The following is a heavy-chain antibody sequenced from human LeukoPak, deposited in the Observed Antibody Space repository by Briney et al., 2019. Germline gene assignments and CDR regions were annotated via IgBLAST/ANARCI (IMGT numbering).Heavy chain of an antibody. CDR2: IWYDGSNK. V-gene: IGHV3-33*08. D-gene: IGHD3-22*01. CDR1: GFTFSSHW. Sequence: QSGGSLGLSCAASGFTFSSHWMHWVRQAPGKGLEWVAVIWYDGSNKYYADSVKGRFTISRDNSKNTLYLQMNSLRAEDTAVYYCARGADSSAWGQGTLVTVSS. J-gene: IGHJ5*02. CDR3: ARGADSSA.